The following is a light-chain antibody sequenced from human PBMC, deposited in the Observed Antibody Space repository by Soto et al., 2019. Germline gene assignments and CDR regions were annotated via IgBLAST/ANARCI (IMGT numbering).Light chain of an antibody. CDR1: QTVASN. J-gene: IGKJ2*01. V-gene: IGKV3-15*01. CDR2: GAS. Sequence: EIVMTQSPASLSVSPGDGATLSCRASQTVASNVAWYQQKPGQGPRLLIHGASTRAAGVPARFSGSGSGTDFPLTISSLQSVDFAVYYCQQYHNWPPQYTFGQGTKLQIK. CDR3: QQYHNWPPQYT.